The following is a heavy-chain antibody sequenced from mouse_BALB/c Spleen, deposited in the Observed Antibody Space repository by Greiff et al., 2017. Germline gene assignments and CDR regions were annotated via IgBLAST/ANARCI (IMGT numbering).Heavy chain of an antibody. V-gene: IGHV5-6*01. D-gene: IGHD1-1*01. J-gene: IGHJ1*01. CDR1: GFTFSSYG. CDR3: ARHGTTTVVEGDWYFDV. CDR2: ISSGGSYT. Sequence: EVKLMESGGDLVKPGGSLKLSCAASGFTFSSYGMSWVRQTPDKRLEWVATISSGGSYTYYPDSVKGRFTISGDNAKNTLYLQMSSLKSEDTAMYYCARHGTTTVVEGDWYFDVWGAGTTVTVSS.